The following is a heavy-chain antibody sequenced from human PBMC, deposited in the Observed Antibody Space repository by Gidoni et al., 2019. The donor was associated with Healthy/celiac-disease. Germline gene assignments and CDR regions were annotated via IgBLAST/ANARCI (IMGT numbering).Heavy chain of an antibody. Sequence: EVQLLESGGGLVQPGGSLSLSCAASGFTFSSYAMSWVRQAPGKGLEWVSAISGSGGSTYYADSVKGRFTISRDNSKNTLYLQMNSLRAEDTAVYYCAKVKGSGWYNDYWGQGTLVTVSS. V-gene: IGHV3-23*01. CDR2: ISGSGGST. J-gene: IGHJ4*02. CDR3: AKVKGSGWYNDY. D-gene: IGHD6-19*01. CDR1: GFTFSSYA.